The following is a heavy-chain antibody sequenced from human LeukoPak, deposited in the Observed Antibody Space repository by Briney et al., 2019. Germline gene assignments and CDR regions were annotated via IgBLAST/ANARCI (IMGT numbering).Heavy chain of an antibody. D-gene: IGHD1-26*01. J-gene: IGHJ4*02. Sequence: SCKASGYTFTSYYMHWVRQAPGKGLEWVAVISYDGSDKYFADSVKGRFTISRDNSKNTLYLQMNSLRAEDTAVYYCAKAPRPWVGGATGSRYYFHYWGQGTLVTVSS. V-gene: IGHV3-30*18. CDR3: AKAPRPWVGGATGSRYYFHY. CDR2: ISYDGSDK. CDR1: GYTFTSYY.